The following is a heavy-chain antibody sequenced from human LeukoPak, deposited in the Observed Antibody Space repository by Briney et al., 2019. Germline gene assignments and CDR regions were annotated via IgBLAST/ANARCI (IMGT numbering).Heavy chain of an antibody. Sequence: SETLSLTCTVSGGSISSGDYYWSWIRQPPGKGLEWIGYIYYSGSTYYNPSLRSRVAMSEDTSKNQFSLKLSSVTAADTAVYYCASITMVRGAYAQIDDWGQGTLVTVSS. CDR3: ASITMVRGAYAQIDD. V-gene: IGHV4-30-4*01. CDR2: IYYSGST. D-gene: IGHD3-10*01. CDR1: GGSISSGDYY. J-gene: IGHJ4*02.